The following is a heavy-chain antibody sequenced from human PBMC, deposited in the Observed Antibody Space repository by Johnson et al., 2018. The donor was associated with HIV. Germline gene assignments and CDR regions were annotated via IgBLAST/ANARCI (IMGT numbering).Heavy chain of an antibody. V-gene: IGHV3-13*01. J-gene: IGHJ3*02. Sequence: VQLVESGGGLVQPGGSLRLSCAASGFTFSSYDMHWVRQTTGKGLEWVSAIGTAGDAYYPGSVKGRFTISRENAKNSLYLQMNSLRAGDTAGYYWARALARLDAFDIWGQGTMVTVSS. CDR1: GFTFSSYD. CDR3: ARALARLDAFDI. CDR2: IGTAGDA.